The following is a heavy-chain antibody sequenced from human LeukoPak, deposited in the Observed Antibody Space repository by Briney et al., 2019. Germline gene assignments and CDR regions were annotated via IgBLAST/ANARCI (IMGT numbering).Heavy chain of an antibody. CDR1: GGSFSGYY. J-gene: IGHJ4*02. Sequence: KTSETLSLTCAVYGGSFSGYYWSWIRQPPGKGLEWIGEINHSGSTNYNPSLKSRVTISVDTSKNQFPLKLSSVTAADTAVYYCARGRGLNPRFSFDYWGQGTLVTVSS. V-gene: IGHV4-34*01. CDR2: INHSGST. D-gene: IGHD1-14*01. CDR3: ARGRGLNPRFSFDY.